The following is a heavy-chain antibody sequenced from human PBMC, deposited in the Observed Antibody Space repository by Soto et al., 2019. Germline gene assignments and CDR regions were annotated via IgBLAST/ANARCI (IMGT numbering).Heavy chain of an antibody. CDR3: AKSFTQSNVWRAYRHKTHFDY. D-gene: IGHD3-16*02. Sequence: EVRLLESGGGPVQPGESLRLSCEASGFTFNNYGMDWVRQAPGRGLEWISFISGASDTPYYADSVKGRFIISRDNSKNTLYLQMNSLRAEDTAIYYCAKSFTQSNVWRAYRHKTHFDYWGQGALVTVTS. V-gene: IGHV3-23*01. J-gene: IGHJ4*02. CDR2: ISGASDTP. CDR1: GFTFNNYG.